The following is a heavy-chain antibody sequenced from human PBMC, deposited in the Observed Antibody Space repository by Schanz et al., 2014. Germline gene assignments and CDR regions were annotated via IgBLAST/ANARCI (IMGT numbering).Heavy chain of an antibody. V-gene: IGHV3-48*01. Sequence: EVQLLESGGGLVQPGGSLRLSCAASGFMFSSYGMHWVRQAPGKGLEWVSYISSASSTINYADSVKGRFTISRDNAKNTLYLQMNSLRAEDTAVYYCAKGPYYCYYMDVWGNGTTVTVSS. CDR2: ISSASSTI. CDR3: AKGPYYCYYMDV. CDR1: GFMFSSYG. J-gene: IGHJ6*03.